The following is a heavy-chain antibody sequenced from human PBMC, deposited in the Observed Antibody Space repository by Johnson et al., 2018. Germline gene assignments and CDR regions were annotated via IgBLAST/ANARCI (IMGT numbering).Heavy chain of an antibody. Sequence: QVQLVQSGGGVVQPGRSLRLSCAASGFTFSSYGMHWVRQAPGKGLEWVAVIWYDGRNEYYADSGKGRCTISTDNSKNTQYLQMKSQRAEETAVYYGASDDGYCSSTSCYKPRYGMDVWGQGTTVTVSS. V-gene: IGHV3-33*01. CDR3: ASDDGYCSSTSCYKPRYGMDV. CDR2: IWYDGRNE. J-gene: IGHJ6*02. CDR1: GFTFSSYG. D-gene: IGHD2-2*02.